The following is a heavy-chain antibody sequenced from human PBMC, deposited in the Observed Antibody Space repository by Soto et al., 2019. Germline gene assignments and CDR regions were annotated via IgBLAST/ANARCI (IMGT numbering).Heavy chain of an antibody. D-gene: IGHD3-3*01. CDR2: IDPSDSYT. CDR1: GYSFTSYW. V-gene: IGHV5-10-1*01. CDR3: ARLSTTAGYDFWSGYKN. Sequence: PRESLKISCKGSGYSFTSYWISWVRQMPGKGLEWMGRIDPSDSYTNYSPSFQGHVTISADKSISTAYLQWSSLKASDTAMYYCARLSTTAGYDFWSGYKNWGQGALVTVSS. J-gene: IGHJ4*02.